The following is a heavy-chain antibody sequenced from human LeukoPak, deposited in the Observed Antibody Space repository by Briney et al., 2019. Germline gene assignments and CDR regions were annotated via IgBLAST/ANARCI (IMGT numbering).Heavy chain of an antibody. CDR1: GYTLTELS. D-gene: IGHD1-26*01. CDR3: ATGAGLVGATRYYYYGMDV. CDR2: FDPEDGET. V-gene: IGHV1-24*01. J-gene: IGHJ6*02. Sequence: ASVKVSCKVSGYTLTELSMHWVRQAPGKGLEWMGGFDPEDGETIYAQKFQGRVTMTEDTSTDTAHMELSSLRSEDTAVYYCATGAGLVGATRYYYYGMDVWGQGTTVTVSS.